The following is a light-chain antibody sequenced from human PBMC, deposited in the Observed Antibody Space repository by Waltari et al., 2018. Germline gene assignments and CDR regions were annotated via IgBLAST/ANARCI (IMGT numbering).Light chain of an antibody. CDR3: CSYAGSYILV. J-gene: IGLJ2*01. V-gene: IGLV2-11*01. CDR2: DVN. Sequence: QSALTQPRSVSGSPGQSVTISCTGTSSDVGGYNYVSWYQQHPGKAPKLMIYDVNKRPTGLPDRFSGSKSGNTASLTISGLQAEDEADFYCCSYAGSYILVFGGGTKLTVL. CDR1: SSDVGGYNY.